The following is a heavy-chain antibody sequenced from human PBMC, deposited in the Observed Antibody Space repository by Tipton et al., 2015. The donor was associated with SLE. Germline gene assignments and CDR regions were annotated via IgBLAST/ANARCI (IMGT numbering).Heavy chain of an antibody. CDR3: ARDFGSGWASDY. CDR1: GYTFINYG. V-gene: IGHV1-18*01. D-gene: IGHD6-19*01. CDR2: ISGYNGAT. J-gene: IGHJ4*02. Sequence: QLVQSGAEVKKPGASVKVSCKASGYTFINYGFTWVRQAPGQGLEWMGWISGYNGATNYAQKFQDRFTMTTDTSTSTVYMELWGLRSDDTAVYFCARDFGSGWASDYWGQGTLVTVSS.